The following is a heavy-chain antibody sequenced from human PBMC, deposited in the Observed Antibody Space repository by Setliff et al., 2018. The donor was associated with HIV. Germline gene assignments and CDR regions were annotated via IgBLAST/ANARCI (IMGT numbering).Heavy chain of an antibody. CDR3: ARHGAYYEFLTYYYPRYSFDF. CDR1: GYSISSGYY. D-gene: IGHD3-9*01. CDR2: FYHSGST. Sequence: SETLSLTCAVSGYSISSGYYWGWIRQPPGKGLEWIGSFYHSGSTYYNPSLKSRVSISLDASKNQFSLKLSSVTAADTAVYYCARHGAYYEFLTYYYPRYSFDFWGQGTLVTVSS. V-gene: IGHV4-38-2*01. J-gene: IGHJ4*02.